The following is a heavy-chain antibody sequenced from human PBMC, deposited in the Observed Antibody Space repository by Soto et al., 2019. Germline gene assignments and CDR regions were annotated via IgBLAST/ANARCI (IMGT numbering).Heavy chain of an antibody. Sequence: QVQLVESGGGVVQPGRSLRLSCAASGFTFSSYGMHWVRQAPGKGLEWVAVISYDGSNKYYADSVKGRFTISRDNSKNTLYLQMNSLRADDTAVYYCAKVTVDTAMVTPRGYYYYYGMDVW. D-gene: IGHD5-18*01. CDR3: AKVTVDTAMVTPRGYYYYYGMDV. J-gene: IGHJ6*01. CDR2: ISYDGSNK. CDR1: GFTFSSYG. V-gene: IGHV3-30*18.